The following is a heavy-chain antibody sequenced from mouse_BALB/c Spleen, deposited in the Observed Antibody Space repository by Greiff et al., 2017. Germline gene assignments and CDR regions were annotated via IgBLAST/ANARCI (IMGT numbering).Heavy chain of an antibody. V-gene: IGHV1S81*02. CDR3: ARGYGYDVDWYFDV. Sequence: VQLQQPGAELVKPGASVKLSCKASGYTFTSYWMHWVKQRPGQGLEWIGEINPSNGRTNYNEKFKSKATLTVDKSSSTAYMQLSSLTSEDSAVYYGARGYGYDVDWYFDVWGAGTPVTVSA. CDR1: GYTFTSYW. J-gene: IGHJ1*01. D-gene: IGHD2-2*01. CDR2: INPSNGRT.